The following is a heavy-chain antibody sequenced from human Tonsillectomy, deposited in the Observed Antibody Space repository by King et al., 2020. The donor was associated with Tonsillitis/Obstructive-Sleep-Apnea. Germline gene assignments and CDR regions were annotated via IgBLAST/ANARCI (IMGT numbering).Heavy chain of an antibody. D-gene: IGHD2-2*01. Sequence: FGGGLVKPGGSLRLSCAASGFTFSSYSMNWVRQAPGMGLEWVSSISSSGTYIYYADSVKGRFTISRDNSKNSLYLQMNSLRAEDTAVYYCARGDIVVVPAATGFDTWGQGTLVTVSS. CDR2: ISSSGTYI. CDR3: ARGDIVVVPAATGFDT. V-gene: IGHV3-21*01. J-gene: IGHJ5*02. CDR1: GFTFSSYS.